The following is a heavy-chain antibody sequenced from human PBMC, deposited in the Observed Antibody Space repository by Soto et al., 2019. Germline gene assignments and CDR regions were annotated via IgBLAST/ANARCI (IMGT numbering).Heavy chain of an antibody. CDR2: ISGSGGST. CDR3: AKGSSVLWFGELSSDY. D-gene: IGHD3-10*01. V-gene: IGHV3-23*01. J-gene: IGHJ4*02. Sequence: GGSLSLSCAASGFTFSSYAMSWVRQAPEKGLEWVSAISGSGGSTYYADSVKGRFTISRDNSKNTLYLQMNSLRAEDTAVYYCAKGSSVLWFGELSSDYWGQGTLVTVSS. CDR1: GFTFSSYA.